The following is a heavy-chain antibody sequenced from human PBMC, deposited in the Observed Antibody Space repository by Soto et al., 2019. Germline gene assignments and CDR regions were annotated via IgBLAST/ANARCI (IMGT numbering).Heavy chain of an antibody. CDR1: GFTFSSYA. V-gene: IGHV3-23*01. Sequence: GGSLRLSCAASGFTFSSYAMSWVRQAPGKGLEWVSAISGSGGSTYYADSVKGRFTISRDNSKNTLYLQMNSLRAEDTAVYYCASLYDFWSGSLDYWGQGTLVTVSS. D-gene: IGHD3-3*01. J-gene: IGHJ4*02. CDR2: ISGSGGST. CDR3: ASLYDFWSGSLDY.